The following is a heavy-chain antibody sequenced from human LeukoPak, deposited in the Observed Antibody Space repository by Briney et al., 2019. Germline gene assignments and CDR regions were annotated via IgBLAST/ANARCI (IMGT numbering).Heavy chain of an antibody. D-gene: IGHD6-6*01. V-gene: IGHV3-23*01. CDR3: AKALAYSSSAHPNYYYYYMDV. CDR1: GFTFSSYA. Sequence: PGGSLRLSCAASGFTFSSYAMSWVRQAPGKGLEWVSAISGSGGSTYYADSVKGRFTISRDNSKNTLYLQMNSLRAEATAVYYCAKALAYSSSAHPNYYYYYMDVWGKGTTVTVSS. J-gene: IGHJ6*03. CDR2: ISGSGGST.